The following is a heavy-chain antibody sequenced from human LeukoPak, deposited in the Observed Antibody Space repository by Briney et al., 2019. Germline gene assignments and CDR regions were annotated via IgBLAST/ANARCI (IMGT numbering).Heavy chain of an antibody. V-gene: IGHV1-8*01. CDR1: GYTFTSYD. CDR2: MNPNSGNT. J-gene: IGHJ6*02. CDR3: ARVPSSTRYYGMDF. D-gene: IGHD2-2*01. Sequence: ASVKVSCKASGYTFTSYDINWVRQATGQGLEWMGWMNPNSGNTGYAQKLQGRVTMTRNTSISKAYLELSSLRSEDTAVYYCARVPSSTRYYGMDFWGQGTTVTVSS.